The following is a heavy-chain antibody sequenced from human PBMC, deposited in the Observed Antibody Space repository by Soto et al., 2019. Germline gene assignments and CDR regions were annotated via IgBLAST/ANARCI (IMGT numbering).Heavy chain of an antibody. J-gene: IGHJ4*02. CDR3: ALSGVPSAYDF. CDR2: ISGSGSSK. V-gene: IGHV3-23*01. CDR1: GFTFSSYA. Sequence: GGSLRLSCAASGFTFSSYAMSWVRQAPGKGLEWVSAISGSGSSKYYADSVKGRFTISRDNTKSTLFLQMNSLSAEDTAVYYCALSGVPSAYDFWGQGTVVTVSS. D-gene: IGHD3-16*01.